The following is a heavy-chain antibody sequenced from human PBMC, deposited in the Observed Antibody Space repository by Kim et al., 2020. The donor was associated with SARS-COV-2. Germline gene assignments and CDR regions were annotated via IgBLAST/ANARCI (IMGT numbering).Heavy chain of an antibody. V-gene: IGHV3-30*04. D-gene: IGHD2-2*01. CDR2: ISYDGSNK. CDR1: GFTFSSYA. CDR3: ARDSGPYIVVVPAAMAPDY. J-gene: IGHJ4*02. Sequence: GGSLRLSCAASGFTFSSYAMHWVRQAPGKGLEWVAVISYDGSNKYYADSVKGRFTISRDNSKNTLYLQMNSLRAEDTAVYYCARDSGPYIVVVPAAMAPDYWGQGTLVTVSS.